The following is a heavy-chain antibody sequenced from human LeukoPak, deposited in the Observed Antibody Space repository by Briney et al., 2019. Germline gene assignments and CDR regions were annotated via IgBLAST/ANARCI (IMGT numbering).Heavy chain of an antibody. CDR1: GGSISSYY. V-gene: IGHV4-59*01. Sequence: SETLSLTCTVSGGSISSYYWSWIRQPPGKGLEWIGYIYYSGSTNYNPSLKSRVTISVDTSKNQFSLKLSSVTAADTAVYYCARARTVAGTWFDPWGQGTLVTASS. D-gene: IGHD6-19*01. CDR2: IYYSGST. J-gene: IGHJ5*02. CDR3: ARARTVAGTWFDP.